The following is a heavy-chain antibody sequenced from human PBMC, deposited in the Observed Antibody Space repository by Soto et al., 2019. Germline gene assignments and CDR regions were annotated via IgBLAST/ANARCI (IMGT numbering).Heavy chain of an antibody. V-gene: IGHV3-23*01. Sequence: GGSLRLSCVASGFSLSDYAVNWVRQAPGKGLEWVSAISGSCGSTYYADSVKGRFTISRDNSKNTLYLQMYSLRAEDTAVYYCAKDRGGGWYDYYFDYWGQGTLVTVSS. CDR2: ISGSCGST. CDR1: GFSLSDYA. J-gene: IGHJ4*02. CDR3: AKDRGGGWYDYYFDY. D-gene: IGHD6-19*01.